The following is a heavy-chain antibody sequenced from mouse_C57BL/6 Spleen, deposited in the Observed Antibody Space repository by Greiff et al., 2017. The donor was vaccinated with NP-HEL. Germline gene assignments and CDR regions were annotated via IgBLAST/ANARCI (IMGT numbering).Heavy chain of an antibody. CDR2: ISSGGSYT. CDR1: GFTFSSYG. Sequence: EVQRVESGGDLVKPGGSLKLSCAASGFTFSSYGMSWVRQTPDKRLEWVATISSGGSYTYYPDSVKGRFTISRDNAKNTLYLQLSSLKSEDTAMYYCARQGGLTGVFDYWGQGTTLTVSS. CDR3: ARQGGLTGVFDY. D-gene: IGHD4-1*01. V-gene: IGHV5-6*01. J-gene: IGHJ2*01.